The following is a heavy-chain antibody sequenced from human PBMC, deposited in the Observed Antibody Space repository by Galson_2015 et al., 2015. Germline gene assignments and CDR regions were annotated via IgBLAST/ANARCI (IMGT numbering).Heavy chain of an antibody. CDR1: GFTFSSYW. J-gene: IGHJ6*02. CDR3: AKGGRPEFYYYGMDV. Sequence: SLRLSCAASGFTFSSYWMSWVRQAPGKGMEWVANIKQDGSENYYVDSVKGRFTISRDNSKNTLYLQMNSLRAEDTAVYYCAKGGRPEFYYYGMDVWGQGTTVTVSS. D-gene: IGHD6-6*01. CDR2: IKQDGSEN. V-gene: IGHV3-7*01.